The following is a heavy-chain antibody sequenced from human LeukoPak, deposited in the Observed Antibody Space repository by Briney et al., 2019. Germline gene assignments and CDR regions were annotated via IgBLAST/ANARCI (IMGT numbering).Heavy chain of an antibody. CDR3: AKDRDDYVWGSYLGAFDI. Sequence: SGGTLRLSCAASGFTFYNYAMSWVRQAPAKWPEWVSGISASGGNTYYADSVKGRFTISRDNSKNTLYLQMNSLRAEDTAVFYCAKDRDDYVWGSYLGAFDIWGQGTMVTVSS. J-gene: IGHJ3*02. V-gene: IGHV3-23*01. D-gene: IGHD3-16*01. CDR2: ISASGGNT. CDR1: GFTFYNYA.